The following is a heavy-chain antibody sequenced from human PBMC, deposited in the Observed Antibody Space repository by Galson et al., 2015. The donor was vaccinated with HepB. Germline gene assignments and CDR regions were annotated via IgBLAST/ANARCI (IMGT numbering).Heavy chain of an antibody. CDR2: INSRSGKT. Sequence: SLRLSCAGSGMTFSAYSMNWVRQAPGKGLEWISYINSRSGKTYYAGSVRGRFTISRNNAANYVYLEMSSLRVEDTGVYFCARGEKSQQLIRPYFFGMDVWRTGTTVIVSS. CDR3: ARGEKSQQLIRPYFFGMDV. V-gene: IGHV3-11*06. CDR1: GMTFSAYS. D-gene: IGHD6-13*01. J-gene: IGHJ6*04.